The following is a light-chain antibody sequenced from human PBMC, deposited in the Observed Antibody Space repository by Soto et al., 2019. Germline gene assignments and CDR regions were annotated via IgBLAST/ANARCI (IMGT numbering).Light chain of an antibody. V-gene: IGLV1-47*01. J-gene: IGLJ2*01. CDR1: SSNIGSNY. CDR3: AAWDDSLSGVV. Sequence: QSVLTQPPSASGTPGQRVTISCPGSSSNIGSNYVYWYQQLPGTAPKLLIYRNYQRPSGVPDRFSGSKSGTSASLAISGLRSEDEADYYCAAWDDSLSGVVFGGGTKLTVL. CDR2: RNY.